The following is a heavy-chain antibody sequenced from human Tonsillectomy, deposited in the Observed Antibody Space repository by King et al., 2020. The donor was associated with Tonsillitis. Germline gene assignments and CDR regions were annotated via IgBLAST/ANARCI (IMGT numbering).Heavy chain of an antibody. Sequence: VQLVESGGGLVQPGGSLRLSCAASGFTFSSYWRNWVRQAPGKGLEWVANIKQDGSEKYYVDFVKGRFTISRDNAKNSLYLQMNSLRAEDTAVYYCARDSVDFWSGLDAFDIWGQGTMVTVSS. CDR3: ARDSVDFWSGLDAFDI. J-gene: IGHJ3*02. V-gene: IGHV3-7*03. D-gene: IGHD3-3*01. CDR1: GFTFSSYW. CDR2: IKQDGSEK.